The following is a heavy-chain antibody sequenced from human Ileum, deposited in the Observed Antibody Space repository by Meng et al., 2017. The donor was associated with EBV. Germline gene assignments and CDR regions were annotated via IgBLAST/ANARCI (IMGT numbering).Heavy chain of an antibody. CDR2: ITTYNGDT. Sequence: QVLLVQAGAEVKKAGASWKVSCKAAGYWFTAFGISWVRQAPGQGPEWMGWITTYNGDTKYAQKFQGRVTMTRETSTNTAYMELTSLRSDDTAVYYCARTYYGSYGFDYWGQGTLVTVSS. V-gene: IGHV1-18*01. CDR3: ARTYYGSYGFDY. D-gene: IGHD3-10*01. CDR1: GYWFTAFG. J-gene: IGHJ4*02.